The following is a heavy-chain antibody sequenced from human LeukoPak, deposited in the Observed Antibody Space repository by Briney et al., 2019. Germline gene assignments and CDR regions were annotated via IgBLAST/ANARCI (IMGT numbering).Heavy chain of an antibody. J-gene: IGHJ4*02. CDR1: GFTFSSYG. Sequence: GSLRLSCAASGFTFSSYGMSWVRQAPGKGLEWVSAISGSGGSTYYADSVKGRFTISRDNSKNTLYLQMNSLRAEDTAVFYCVKTQTHFGDYRRDYWGQGTLVTVSS. V-gene: IGHV3-23*01. CDR3: VKTQTHFGDYRRDY. D-gene: IGHD4-17*01. CDR2: ISGSGGST.